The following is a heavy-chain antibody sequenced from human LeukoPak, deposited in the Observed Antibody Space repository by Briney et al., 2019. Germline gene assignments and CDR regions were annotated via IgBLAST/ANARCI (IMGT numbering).Heavy chain of an antibody. J-gene: IGHJ3*02. CDR3: ARLLDNDSSGDPDTFDM. D-gene: IGHD3-22*01. V-gene: IGHV4-59*11. Sequence: SETLSLTCSVSVGSISRHFWSWIRQPPGKGLYWIAFIHYIGRTKYNPSPQSRVTISIDTSENNFSLKLTCVTAADTAVYYCARLLDNDSSGDPDTFDMWGQGTVVSVSS. CDR2: IHYIGRT. CDR1: VGSISRHF.